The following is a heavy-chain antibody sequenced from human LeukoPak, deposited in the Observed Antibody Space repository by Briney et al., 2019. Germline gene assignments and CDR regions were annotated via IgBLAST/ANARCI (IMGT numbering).Heavy chain of an antibody. J-gene: IGHJ4*02. D-gene: IGHD3-3*01. CDR3: TTDYYDFWSGYRDY. V-gene: IGHV3-15*01. CDR1: GFTFSNAW. CDR2: IKSKTDGGTT. Sequence: GGSLRLSCAASGFTFSNAWMSWVRQAPGKGLEWVGRIKSKTDGGTTDYAAPVKGRFTISRDDSKNTLYLQMNSLKTEDTAVYYCTTDYYDFWSGYRDYWGQGTLVTVSP.